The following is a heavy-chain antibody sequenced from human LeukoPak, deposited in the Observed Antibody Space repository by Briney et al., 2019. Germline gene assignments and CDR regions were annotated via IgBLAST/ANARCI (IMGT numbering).Heavy chain of an antibody. CDR2: IYYSGST. CDR3: ASPTYYDSSGYTPKDAFDI. J-gene: IGHJ3*02. V-gene: IGHV4-39*01. CDR1: GGSISSSSYY. D-gene: IGHD3-22*01. Sequence: PSETLSLTCTVSGGSISSSSYYWGWIRQPPGKGLEWIGSIYYSGSTYYNPSLKSRVTISVDTSKNQFSLKLSSVTAADTAVYYCASPTYYDSSGYTPKDAFDIWGQGTMVTVSS.